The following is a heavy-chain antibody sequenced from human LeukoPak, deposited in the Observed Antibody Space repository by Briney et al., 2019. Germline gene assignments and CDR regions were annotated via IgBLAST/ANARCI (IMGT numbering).Heavy chain of an antibody. D-gene: IGHD2-21*02. Sequence: GESLKISCKGSGYSFTSYWIGWVRQMPGKGLEWMGIIYPGDSDTRYSPSFQGQVTISADKSISTAYLQWSSLKASDTAMYYCARLAYCGGDCYSYYYGMDVWGQGTTVTVSS. CDR1: GYSFTSYW. CDR3: ARLAYCGGDCYSYYYGMDV. V-gene: IGHV5-51*01. CDR2: IYPGDSDT. J-gene: IGHJ6*02.